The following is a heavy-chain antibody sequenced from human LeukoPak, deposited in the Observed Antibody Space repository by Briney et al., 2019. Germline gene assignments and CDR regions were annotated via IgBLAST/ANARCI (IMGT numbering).Heavy chain of an antibody. CDR2: INHSGST. V-gene: IGHV4-34*01. D-gene: IGHD3-16*02. J-gene: IGHJ4*02. CDR3: AQGDYVWGSYRPLDY. CDR1: GGSFSGYY. Sequence: KSSETLSLTCAVYGGSFSGYYWSWIRQPPGKGLEWIGEINHSGSTNYNPSLKSRVTISVDTSKNQFSLKLSSVTAADTAVYYCAQGDYVWGSYRPLDYWGQGTLVTVSP.